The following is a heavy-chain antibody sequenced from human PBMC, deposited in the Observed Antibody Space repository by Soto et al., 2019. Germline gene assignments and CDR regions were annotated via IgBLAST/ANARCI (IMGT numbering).Heavy chain of an antibody. CDR3: AAPPRY. V-gene: IGHV4-59*01. J-gene: IGHJ4*02. Sequence: SETLSLTCTVSGGSISSYYWNWIRQPPGEGLGGVGYIYNSGNTKXXPSLRSRVXISIDTSENQFXLKLTXFTAADTAVYYCAAPPRYWGQGTLVTSP. CDR1: GGSISSYY. CDR2: IYNSGNT. D-gene: IGHD6-6*01.